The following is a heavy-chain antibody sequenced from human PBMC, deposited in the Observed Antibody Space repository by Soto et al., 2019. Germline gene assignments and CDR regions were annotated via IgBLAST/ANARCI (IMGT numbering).Heavy chain of an antibody. Sequence: GGSLRLSCAASGFTFSSYGMHWVRQAPGKGLEWVAVIWYDGSNKYHADSVKGRFTISRDNSKNTLYLQMNSLRAEDTAVYYCARDGYYYDSSGYPHFPDYWGQGTLVTVSS. CDR2: IWYDGSNK. CDR3: ARDGYYYDSSGYPHFPDY. CDR1: GFTFSSYG. D-gene: IGHD3-22*01. V-gene: IGHV3-33*01. J-gene: IGHJ4*02.